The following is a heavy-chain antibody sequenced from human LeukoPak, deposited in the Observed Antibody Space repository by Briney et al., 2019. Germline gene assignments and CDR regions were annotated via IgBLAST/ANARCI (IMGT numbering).Heavy chain of an antibody. D-gene: IGHD3-10*01. Sequence: GGSLRLSCEASGFTFSSYGMHWFRRAPGKGLEWMTVISHDGSNKYYVDSVKGRFTISRDNSKSTLYLQMNSLRAEDTAVYYCAKEGYYGSGSFPDPWGQGTLVTVSS. V-gene: IGHV3-30*18. CDR1: GFTFSSYG. CDR2: ISHDGSNK. J-gene: IGHJ5*02. CDR3: AKEGYYGSGSFPDP.